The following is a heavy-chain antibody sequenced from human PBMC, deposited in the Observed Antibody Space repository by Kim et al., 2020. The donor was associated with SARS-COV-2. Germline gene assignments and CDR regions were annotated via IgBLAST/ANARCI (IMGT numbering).Heavy chain of an antibody. J-gene: IGHJ4*02. CDR1: GFTFNNAW. CDR2: IKSKTDGGTT. Sequence: GGSLRLSCAASGFTFNNAWMSWVRQAPGKGLEWVGRIKSKTDGGTTDYGAPVKGRFTISRDDSKNTLYLQMNSLKTEDTAVYYCTLHRRSATTRGVGYWGQGTLVTVSS. CDR3: TLHRRSATTRGVGY. D-gene: IGHD1-1*01. V-gene: IGHV3-15*01.